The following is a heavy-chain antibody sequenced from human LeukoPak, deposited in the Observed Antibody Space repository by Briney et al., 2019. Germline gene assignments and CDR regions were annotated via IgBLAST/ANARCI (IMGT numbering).Heavy chain of an antibody. J-gene: IGHJ4*02. V-gene: IGHV4-39*01. CDR2: IYYSGST. D-gene: IGHD3-22*01. Sequence: PSETLSLTCTVSGGSISSGSYYGGWIRQPPGKGREWIGSIYYSGSTFYNPSLKSRVTISVEASKNQSSLKLSSVTAADTAVYYCARHRDNYDDRIDYWGQGTLVTVSS. CDR1: GGSISSGSYY. CDR3: ARHRDNYDDRIDY.